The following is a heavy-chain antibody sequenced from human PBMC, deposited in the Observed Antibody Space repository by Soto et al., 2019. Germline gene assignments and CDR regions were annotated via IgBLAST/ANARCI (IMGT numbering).Heavy chain of an antibody. CDR2: IYSGGST. CDR3: ARSYDSSGYSGELDY. V-gene: IGHV3-53*02. J-gene: IGHJ4*02. D-gene: IGHD3-22*01. CDR1: GFTVSRNY. Sequence: EVQLVETGGGWIQPGGSLRLSCAASGFTVSRNYMSWVRQAPGTGLEWVSVIYSGGSTYYADSVTGRFTISRDNSKNTLYLHMNSLRVEDTAVYYCARSYDSSGYSGELDYWGQGTLVTVSS.